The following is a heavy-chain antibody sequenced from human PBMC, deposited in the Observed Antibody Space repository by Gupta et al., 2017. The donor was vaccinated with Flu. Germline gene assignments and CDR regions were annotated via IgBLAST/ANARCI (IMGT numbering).Heavy chain of an antibody. J-gene: IGHJ1*01. CDR1: GYTFTSFK. Sequence: QIYLAQSGAEVTKPGASVKISCAVSGYTFTSFKIHWVRQAPGQSLEWIGWINPDNGNKKLSQKFQGRVSITSDRSATTTYMDMSSMRSEDXAXYYCARXHCSGGGCYFFHQWGLGTRVSVTP. CDR3: ARXHCSGGGCYFFHQ. D-gene: IGHD2-15*01. CDR2: INPDNGNK. V-gene: IGHV1-3*01.